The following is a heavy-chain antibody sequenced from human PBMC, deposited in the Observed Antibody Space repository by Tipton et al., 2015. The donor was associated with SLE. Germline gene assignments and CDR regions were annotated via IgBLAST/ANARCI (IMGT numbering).Heavy chain of an antibody. CDR2: IYYAGIT. CDR3: ARGARGNSYGSDEDFDY. Sequence: TLSLTCTVSGGSISSSSNYWGWIRQPPGKGLEWIGSIYYAGITYYNPSLNSRVTMSADTSKNQFSLRLSSVTTADTAVYYCARGARGNSYGSDEDFDYWGQGILVTVSS. D-gene: IGHD5-18*01. V-gene: IGHV4-39*07. J-gene: IGHJ4*02. CDR1: GGSISSSSNY.